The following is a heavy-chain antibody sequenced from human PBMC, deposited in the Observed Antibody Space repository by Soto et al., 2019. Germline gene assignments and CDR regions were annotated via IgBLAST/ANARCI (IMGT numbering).Heavy chain of an antibody. J-gene: IGHJ4*02. CDR3: AREGDYGENY. D-gene: IGHD4-17*01. Sequence: EVQLVESGGGLVQPGGSLRLSCAASGFTFSSYAMHWVRQAPGKGLEYVSAISSNGGSTYYANSVKGRFTISRDNSKNPLYLQMGSLRAEDMAVYYCAREGDYGENYWGQGTLVTVSS. V-gene: IGHV3-64*01. CDR1: GFTFSSYA. CDR2: ISSNGGST.